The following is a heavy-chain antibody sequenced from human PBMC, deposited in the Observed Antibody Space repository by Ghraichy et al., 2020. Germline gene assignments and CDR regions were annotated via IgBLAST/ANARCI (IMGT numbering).Heavy chain of an antibody. CDR3: ARDIKSSSWSYYYYAMDV. J-gene: IGHJ6*02. V-gene: IGHV3-30-3*01. CDR1: GFTFRTYS. CDR2: ISHDGNFN. Sequence: GESLNISCAASGFTFRTYSMHWVRQAPGKGLEWVAVISHDGNFNYYADSVKGRFSISRDNPKNTLYLQMNSLRADDTALYYCARDIKSSSWSYYYYAMDVWGQGTTVTVSS. D-gene: IGHD6-13*01.